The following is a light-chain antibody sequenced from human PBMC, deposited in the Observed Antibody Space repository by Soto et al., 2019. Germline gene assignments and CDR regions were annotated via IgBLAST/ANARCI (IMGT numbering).Light chain of an antibody. CDR3: SSYAGSNNLV. CDR1: SSYVGGYNY. J-gene: IGLJ1*01. CDR2: DVG. V-gene: IGLV2-8*01. Sequence: QSALTQPPSASGSPGQSVTISCTGTSSYVGGYNYVSWYQQHPGKAPKLMIYDVGKRPSGVPDRFSGSKSGNTASLTVSGLQAEDEADYYCSSYAGSNNLVFGTGTKVTVL.